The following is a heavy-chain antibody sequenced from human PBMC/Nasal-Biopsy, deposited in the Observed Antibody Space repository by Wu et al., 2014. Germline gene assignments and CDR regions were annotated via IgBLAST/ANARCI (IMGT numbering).Heavy chain of an antibody. V-gene: IGHV3-74*01. Sequence: LRLSCAASGFTFSSSWMHWVRQAPGKGLVWVSRTNSDGSSTSYADSVKGRFTISRDNAKESLFLQMNSLRAEDTAVYYCARDEWELLQPYYFDYWGQGTLVTVSS. CDR1: GFTFSSSW. D-gene: IGHD1-26*01. CDR2: TNSDGSST. J-gene: IGHJ4*02. CDR3: ARDEWELLQPYYFDY.